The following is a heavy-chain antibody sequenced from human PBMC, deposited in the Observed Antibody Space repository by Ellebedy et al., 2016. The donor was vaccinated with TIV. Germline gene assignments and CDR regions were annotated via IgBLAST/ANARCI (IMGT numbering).Heavy chain of an antibody. J-gene: IGHJ2*01. D-gene: IGHD3-22*01. CDR3: ARGAYYYDSSGYFKVYFDL. CDR2: IYPGDSDT. Sequence: GESLKISCKGFGYSFTSSWIGWVRQMPGKGLEWMGIIYPGDSDTRYSPSFQGQVTISADKSISTAYLQWSSLKASDTAMYYCARGAYYYDSSGYFKVYFDLWGRGTLVTVSS. V-gene: IGHV5-51*01. CDR1: GYSFTSSW.